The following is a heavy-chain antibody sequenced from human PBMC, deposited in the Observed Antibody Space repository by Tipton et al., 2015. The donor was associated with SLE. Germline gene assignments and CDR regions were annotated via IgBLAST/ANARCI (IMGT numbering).Heavy chain of an antibody. CDR2: ISYSGST. D-gene: IGHD4-17*01. Sequence: TLSLTCTVSGGSISSHYWSWIRQPPGKALEWIGYISYSGSTYYNPSLKSRVTILVDTSKNEVSLELRSVSAADTAVYYCARGSDGEYVRYFDVWGPGTLVTVSS. V-gene: IGHV4-59*11. CDR3: ARGSDGEYVRYFDV. CDR1: GGSISSHY. J-gene: IGHJ2*01.